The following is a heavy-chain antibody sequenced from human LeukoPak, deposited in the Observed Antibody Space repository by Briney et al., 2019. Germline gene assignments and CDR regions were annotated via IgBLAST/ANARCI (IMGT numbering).Heavy chain of an antibody. V-gene: IGHV3-66*01. Sequence: GGSLRLSCAASGFTVSSNYMSWVRQAPGKGLEWVSVIYSGGSTYYADSVKGRFTISRDNSKNTVYLQMNSLRAEDTAVYYCARGGVGWFGDPTPSHCAYWGQGTLVTVSS. CDR3: ARGGVGWFGDPTPSHCAY. D-gene: IGHD3-10*01. J-gene: IGHJ4*02. CDR1: GFTVSSNY. CDR2: IYSGGST.